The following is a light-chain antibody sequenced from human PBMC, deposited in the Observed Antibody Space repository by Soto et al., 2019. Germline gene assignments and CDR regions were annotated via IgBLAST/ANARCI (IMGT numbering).Light chain of an antibody. V-gene: IGLV2-14*01. CDR2: EVS. J-gene: IGLJ1*01. Sequence: QSALTQPASVSGSPGQSITISCTGISSDVDGYNYVSWYQQHPGKAPKLMIYEVSNRPSGVSNRFSGSKSGNTASLTISGLQAEDEADYYCSSYTSSSIDYVFGTGTKLTVL. CDR1: SSDVDGYNY. CDR3: SSYTSSSIDYV.